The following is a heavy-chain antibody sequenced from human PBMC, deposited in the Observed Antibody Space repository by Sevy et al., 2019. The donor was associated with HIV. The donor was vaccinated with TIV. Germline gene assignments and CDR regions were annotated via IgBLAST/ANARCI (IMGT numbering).Heavy chain of an antibody. CDR1: GGTIVSSGHY. J-gene: IGHJ6*02. D-gene: IGHD5-12*01. V-gene: IGHV4-39*02. CDR2: IYYIGHT. Sequence: SETLSLTCSVSGGTIVSSGHYWGWIRQTPGKGLEWIGSIYYIGHTYYNPSLNSRLTISIDTSKNQFSLNLSSVTAADTAIYFCAREAGGYDYDYGMDVWGQGTTVTVSS. CDR3: AREAGGYDYDYGMDV.